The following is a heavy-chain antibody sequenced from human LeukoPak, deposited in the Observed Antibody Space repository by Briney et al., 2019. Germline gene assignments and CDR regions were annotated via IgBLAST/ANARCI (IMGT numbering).Heavy chain of an antibody. CDR3: AAETGSITGTTLNSPTPPDY. Sequence: SVKVSCKASGFTFTSSAMQWVRQARGQRLEWIGWIVVGSGNTNYAQKFQERVTITRDMSTSTAYMELSSLRSEDTAVYYCAAETGSITGTTLNSPTPPDYWGQGTLVTVSS. V-gene: IGHV1-58*02. J-gene: IGHJ4*02. D-gene: IGHD1-7*01. CDR2: IVVGSGNT. CDR1: GFTFTSSA.